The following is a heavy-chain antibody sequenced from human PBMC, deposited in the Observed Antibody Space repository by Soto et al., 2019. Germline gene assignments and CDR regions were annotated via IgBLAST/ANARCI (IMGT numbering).Heavy chain of an antibody. Sequence: QVQLVQSGAGVKKPGASVKVSCKASGYTFTSYAMHWVRQAPGQRLEWMGWINAGNGNTKYSQKFQGRVTITRDTSASTAYMELSSLRSEDTAVYYSARDLGVGAASDYWGQGTLVTVSS. V-gene: IGHV1-3*01. J-gene: IGHJ4*02. CDR1: GYTFTSYA. D-gene: IGHD1-26*01. CDR3: ARDLGVGAASDY. CDR2: INAGNGNT.